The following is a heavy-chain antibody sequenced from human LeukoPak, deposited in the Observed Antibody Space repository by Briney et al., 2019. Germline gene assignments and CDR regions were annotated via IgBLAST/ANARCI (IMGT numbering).Heavy chain of an antibody. V-gene: IGHV3-48*03. CDR3: ARGYCGGGSCWEVDY. CDR2: ISSSGSDI. Sequence: GGSLRLSCAASGFIFSSYGMNWVRQAPGKGLEWVSFISSSGSDIYYADSVKGRFTISRDNAKNSLYLQMNNMRAEDTAVYYCARGYCGGGSCWEVDYWGQGTLVTVSS. CDR1: GFIFSSYG. J-gene: IGHJ4*02. D-gene: IGHD2-15*01.